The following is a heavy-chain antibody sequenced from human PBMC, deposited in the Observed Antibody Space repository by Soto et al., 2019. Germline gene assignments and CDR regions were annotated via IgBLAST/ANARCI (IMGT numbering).Heavy chain of an antibody. CDR1: GRSITSYY. D-gene: IGHD3-22*01. CDR2: IYDNGIT. CDR3: ASTYDSNGYANEFDY. J-gene: IGHJ4*02. Sequence: PSETLSLTCSVSGRSITSYYWSWVRQPPGKGLEWIGYIYDNGITSQNPSLKSRVTMSADASQNQFSLKLTSVTGADTAVYYCASTYDSNGYANEFDYWGQGILVTVSS. V-gene: IGHV4-59*12.